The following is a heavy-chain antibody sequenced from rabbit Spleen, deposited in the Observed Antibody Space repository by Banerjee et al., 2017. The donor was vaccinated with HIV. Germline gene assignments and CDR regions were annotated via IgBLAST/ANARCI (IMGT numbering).Heavy chain of an antibody. CDR3: ASDLVAVIGWNFYL. Sequence: QSLEESGGGLVQPKGARTLTYKTSGFSFISNDYMCWGLQAPGKGLEWIACIYAGSSGSTYSAIWAKGRFTISKTSSTAVTLQFTSLTAADTATYFCASDLVAVIGWNFYLWGQGSLVTVS. V-gene: IGHV1S40*01. CDR1: GFSFISNDY. CDR2: IYAGSSGST. D-gene: IGHD1-1*01. J-gene: IGHJ4*01.